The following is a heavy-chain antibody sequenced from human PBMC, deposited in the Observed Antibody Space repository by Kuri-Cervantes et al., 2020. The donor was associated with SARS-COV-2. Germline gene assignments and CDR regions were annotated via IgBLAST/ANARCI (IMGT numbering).Heavy chain of an antibody. V-gene: IGHV4-4*07. D-gene: IGHD2-2*01. CDR3: ARRGSDVVVPAAGNWFDP. CDR2: IYTSGST. Sequence: GSLRLSCTVSGGSISSYYWSWIRQPAGKGLEWIGRIYTSGSTNYNPSLKSRVTISVDTSKNQFSLKLSSVTAADTAVYYRARRGSDVVVPAAGNWFDPWGQGTLVTVSS. J-gene: IGHJ5*02. CDR1: GGSISSYY.